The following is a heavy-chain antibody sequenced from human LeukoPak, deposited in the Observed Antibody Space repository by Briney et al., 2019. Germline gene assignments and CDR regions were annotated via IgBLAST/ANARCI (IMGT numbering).Heavy chain of an antibody. J-gene: IGHJ4*02. CDR1: GFTFNSYE. V-gene: IGHV3-48*03. CDR2: ISSGGETI. Sequence: PGGSLRLSCAASGFTFNSYEMNWVRQAPGKGLEWVSYISSGGETIYYADSVKGRFTISRDNAKNSLYLQMNSLRAEDTAPYYCARQARSLEARIPYCDYWGQGTLVTVSS. CDR3: ARQARSLEARIPYCDY. D-gene: IGHD3-3*01.